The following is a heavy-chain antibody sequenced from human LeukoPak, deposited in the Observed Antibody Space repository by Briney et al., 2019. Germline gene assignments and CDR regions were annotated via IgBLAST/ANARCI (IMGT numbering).Heavy chain of an antibody. J-gene: IGHJ4*02. CDR3: ARVSPLDYYDSSGYYDY. V-gene: IGHV1-18*01. CDR1: GYTFTSYG. D-gene: IGHD3-22*01. CDR2: ISAYNGNT. Sequence: ASVKVSCKASGYTFTSYGISWVRQAPGQGLEWMGWISAYNGNTNYAQKLQGRVTMTTDTSTSTAYMELRSLRSDDTAVYYCARVSPLDYYDSSGYYDYWGQGTLVTVSP.